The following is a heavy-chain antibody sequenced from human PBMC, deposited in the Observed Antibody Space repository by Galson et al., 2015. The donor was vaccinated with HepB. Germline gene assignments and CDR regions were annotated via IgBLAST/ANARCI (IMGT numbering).Heavy chain of an antibody. D-gene: IGHD2-2*01. V-gene: IGHV3-33*01. CDR1: GFTFSSYG. CDR3: ARDASRSTSCLDY. Sequence: SLRLSCAASGFTFSSYGMHWVRQAPGKGLEWVAVIWCDGSNKYYADSVKGRFTISRDNSKNTLYLQMNSLRAEDTAVYYCARDASRSTSCLDYWGQGTLVTVSS. J-gene: IGHJ4*02. CDR2: IWCDGSNK.